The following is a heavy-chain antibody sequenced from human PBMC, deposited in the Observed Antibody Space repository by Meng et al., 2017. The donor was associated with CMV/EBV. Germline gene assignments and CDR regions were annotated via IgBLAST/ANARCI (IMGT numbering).Heavy chain of an antibody. V-gene: IGHV4-39*01. CDR2: ILYSGNT. Sequence: GSLRLSCTVSGSPIRSGGYYWAWIRQPPGKGLEWIGSILYSGNTYYTPSLTSRLIILVDTSKNQFSLGLSSVTAADTAVYYCARLRIPARRVQYGLDAWGQGTTVTVSS. CDR3: ARLRIPARRVQYGLDA. J-gene: IGHJ6*02. CDR1: GSPIRSGGYY. D-gene: IGHD6-6*01.